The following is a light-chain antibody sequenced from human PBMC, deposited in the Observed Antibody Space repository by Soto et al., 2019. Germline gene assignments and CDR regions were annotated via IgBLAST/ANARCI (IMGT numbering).Light chain of an antibody. CDR1: SSDVGAYNY. J-gene: IGLJ2*01. Sequence: QSALTQPASVSGSPGQSITISCTGTSSDVGAYNYVSWYQQHPGKAPKLMIYEVSDRPSGVSNRFSGSMSGNTASLTISGLQAEDEADYYCSSFTSSSTVVFGGGPKLTVL. CDR3: SSFTSSSTVV. CDR2: EVS. V-gene: IGLV2-14*01.